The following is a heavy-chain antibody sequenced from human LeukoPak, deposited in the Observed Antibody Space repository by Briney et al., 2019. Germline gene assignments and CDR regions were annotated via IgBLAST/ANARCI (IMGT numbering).Heavy chain of an antibody. CDR3: ARAGGSYDY. D-gene: IGHD1-26*01. CDR1: GFTFSNYA. CDR2: ISSNGGST. Sequence: PGGSLRLSCAASGFTFSNYAMTWVRQAPGKGLEYVSAISSNGGSTYYANSVKGRFTISRDNSKNTLYLQMGSLRAEDMAVYYCARAGGSYDYWGQGTLVTVSS. J-gene: IGHJ4*02. V-gene: IGHV3-64*01.